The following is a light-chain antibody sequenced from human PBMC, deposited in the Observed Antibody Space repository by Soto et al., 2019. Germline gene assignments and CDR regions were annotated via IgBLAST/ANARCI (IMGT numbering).Light chain of an antibody. V-gene: IGLV2-14*01. CDR1: SINVGGYNY. J-gene: IGLJ3*02. CDR3: SSFRTGSVVL. Sequence: QSALTQPASVSGSPGQTITISCTGPSINVGGYNYVSWYQQHPAKAPTLVIYGVSYRPSGVSARFSGSKFQNTASLTISGLQAEDEADYYCSSFRTGSVVLFGGGTKSPS. CDR2: GVS.